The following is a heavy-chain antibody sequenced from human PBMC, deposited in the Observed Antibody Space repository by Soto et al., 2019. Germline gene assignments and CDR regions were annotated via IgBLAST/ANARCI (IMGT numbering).Heavy chain of an antibody. D-gene: IGHD5-12*01. CDR3: ARDRPVDIVATGYYYGMDV. CDR1: GYTFTGYY. CDR2: INPNSGGT. Sequence: ASVKVSCKASGYTFTGYYMHWVRQAPGQGLEWMGCINPNSGGTNYAQRFQGWVTMTRETSISTAYMELSRLRSDDTAVYYCARDRPVDIVATGYYYGMDVWGQGTTVTVSS. J-gene: IGHJ6*02. V-gene: IGHV1-2*04.